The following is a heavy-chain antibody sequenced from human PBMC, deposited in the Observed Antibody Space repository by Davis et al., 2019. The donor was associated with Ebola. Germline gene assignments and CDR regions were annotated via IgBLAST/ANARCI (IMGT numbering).Heavy chain of an antibody. CDR1: GYTFTSYA. Sequence: ASVKVSCKASGYTFTSYAMHWVRQAPGQRLEWMGWINAGNGNTKYSQKFQGRVTMTRNTSISTAYMELSSLRSEDTAVYYCARDYNWNADYYYYGMDVWGQGTTVTVSS. CDR3: ARDYNWNADYYYYGMDV. V-gene: IGHV1-3*01. CDR2: INAGNGNT. D-gene: IGHD1-1*01. J-gene: IGHJ6*02.